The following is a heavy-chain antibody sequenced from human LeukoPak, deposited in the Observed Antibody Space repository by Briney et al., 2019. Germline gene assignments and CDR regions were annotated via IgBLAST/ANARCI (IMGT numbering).Heavy chain of an antibody. J-gene: IGHJ4*02. CDR2: IGGDGINT. Sequence: GGSLRLSCAASGFSFSTYWMHWVRHAPWKGLVWLLRIGGDGINTKYADSVKGRFTISGDNAKNTLYLQMDSLRAEDTAVYYCARGTYYYDSGHYYGLYYFDYWSQGTLVTVSS. V-gene: IGHV3-74*03. CDR3: ARGTYYYDSGHYYGLYYFDY. D-gene: IGHD3-22*01. CDR1: GFSFSTYW.